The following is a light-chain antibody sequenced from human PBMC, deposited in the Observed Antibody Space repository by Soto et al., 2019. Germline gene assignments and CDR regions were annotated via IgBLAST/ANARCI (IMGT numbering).Light chain of an antibody. CDR1: QSVSSY. CDR2: DAS. CDR3: QQRSNWPLT. V-gene: IGKV3-11*01. J-gene: IGKJ4*01. Sequence: EILLTQSPATLSLFEGERATLSCRASQSVSSYLAWYQPKPGQAPRLIIYDASNRATGIQARFSGMVSWPDFTLTISRLEPEDLSVYYCQQRSNWPLTLGGCTKVDI.